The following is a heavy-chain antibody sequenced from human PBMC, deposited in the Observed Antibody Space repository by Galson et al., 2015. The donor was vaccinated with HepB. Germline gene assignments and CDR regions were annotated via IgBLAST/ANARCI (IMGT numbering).Heavy chain of an antibody. CDR3: ARSGRFGIAAADHGLY. D-gene: IGHD6-13*01. J-gene: IGHJ4*02. CDR2: INVGNGNT. CDR1: GYTFTMYA. Sequence: SVKVSCKASGYTFTMYAMHWVRQAPGQRPEWMGWINVGNGNTKYSQKFQGRVTITRDTSASTAYMELGSLKSEDTVVYYCARSGRFGIAAADHGLYWGQGTLVTVSS. V-gene: IGHV1-3*01.